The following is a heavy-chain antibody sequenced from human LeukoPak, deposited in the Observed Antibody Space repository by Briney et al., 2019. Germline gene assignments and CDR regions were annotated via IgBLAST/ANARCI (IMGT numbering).Heavy chain of an antibody. CDR1: GDSVTSYY. Sequence: PSETLSLTCSVSGDSVTSYYWSWIRQPRGKGLEWIGYVSYDGTTNYTPSLRSRVIMAVDTAKNHISLRLTSLSAADAAVYYRARLDCTGDGCYNHWGQGILVTVSS. CDR3: ARLDCTGDGCYNH. D-gene: IGHD2-8*02. V-gene: IGHV4-59*08. J-gene: IGHJ4*02. CDR2: VSYDGTT.